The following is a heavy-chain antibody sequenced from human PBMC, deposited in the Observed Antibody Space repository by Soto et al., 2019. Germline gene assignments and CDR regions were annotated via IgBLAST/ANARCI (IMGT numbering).Heavy chain of an antibody. CDR1: GGTLSSYT. CDR3: ARNKGYCSDTSCPDFDY. Sequence: QVQLVQSGAEVKKPGSSVKVSCKASGGTLSSYTFSWVRQAPGQGLEWLGRVIPNLGVTNYAKKFPGRSTIDVDTSTSTAYMELNSLRYEDTAVYYCARNKGYCSDTSCPDFDYWGQGTLVTVSS. J-gene: IGHJ4*02. V-gene: IGHV1-69*02. CDR2: VIPNLGVT. D-gene: IGHD2-15*01.